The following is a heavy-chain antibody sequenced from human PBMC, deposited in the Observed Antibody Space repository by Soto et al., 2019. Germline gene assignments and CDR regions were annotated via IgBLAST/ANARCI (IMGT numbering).Heavy chain of an antibody. V-gene: IGHV4-61*05. D-gene: IGHD5-12*01. J-gene: IGHJ6*03. CDR3: ARLYSGYDSPTYYYYYYMDV. CDR1: GGSISSSSYY. Sequence: ETLSLTCTVSGGSISSSSYYWGWIRQPPGKGLEWIGYIYYSGSTNYNPSLKSRVTISVDTSKNQFSLKLSSVTAADTAVYYCARLYSGYDSPTYYYYYYMDVWGKGTTVTVSS. CDR2: IYYSGST.